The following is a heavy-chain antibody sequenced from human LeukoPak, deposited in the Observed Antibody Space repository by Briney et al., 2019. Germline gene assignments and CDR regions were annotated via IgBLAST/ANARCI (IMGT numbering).Heavy chain of an antibody. CDR3: ARRYGSGSSGTFDY. V-gene: IGHV4-59*01. CDR1: GGSISSYY. CDR2: IYYSGST. J-gene: IGHJ4*02. D-gene: IGHD3-10*01. Sequence: SETLSLTCTVSGGSISSYYWSWIRKPPGKGLEWIAYIYYSGSTNYNPSLKSRVTISVDTSKNQFSLKLSSVTAADTAVYYCARRYGSGSSGTFDYWGQGTLVTVSS.